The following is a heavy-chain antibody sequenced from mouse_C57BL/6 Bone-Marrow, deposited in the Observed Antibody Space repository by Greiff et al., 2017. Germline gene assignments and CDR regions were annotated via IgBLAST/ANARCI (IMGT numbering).Heavy chain of an antibody. CDR1: GYTFTSYW. D-gene: IGHD2-1*01. CDR3: ALDYGNY. J-gene: IGHJ2*01. V-gene: IGHV1-50*01. Sequence: VQLQQPGAELVKPGASVKLSCKASGYTFTSYWMQWVKQRPGQGLEWIGEIDPSDSYTNYNQKFKGKATLTVDTSSSTAYMQLSSLTSEDSAVYYCALDYGNYWGQGTTLTVSS. CDR2: IDPSDSYT.